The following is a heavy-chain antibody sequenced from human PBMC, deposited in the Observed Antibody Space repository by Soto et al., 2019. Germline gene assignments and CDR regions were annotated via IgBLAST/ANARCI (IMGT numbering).Heavy chain of an antibody. CDR1: GFTFSNAW. V-gene: IGHV3-15*07. D-gene: IGHD3-10*01. CDR3: TTISFTFSLWFGELTVPDDPYYYYYGMDV. CDR2: IKSKTDGGTT. Sequence: GGSLRLSCAASGFTFSNAWMNWVRQAPGKGLEWVGRIKSKTDGGTTDYAAPVKGRFTISRDDSKNTLYLQMNSLKTEDTAVYYCTTISFTFSLWFGELTVPDDPYYYYYGMDVWGQGTTVTVSS. J-gene: IGHJ6*02.